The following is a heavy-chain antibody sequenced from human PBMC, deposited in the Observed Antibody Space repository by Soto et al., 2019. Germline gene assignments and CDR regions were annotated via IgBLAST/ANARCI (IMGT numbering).Heavy chain of an antibody. CDR2: IYYSWST. J-gene: IGHJ4*02. D-gene: IGHD4-17*01. Sequence: PSETLSLTCAVSGGSISSGGSSWSWIRQPPGKGLEWIGYIYYSWSTNYNPSLKSRVTISVDTSKNQFSLKLSSVTAADTAVYYCARVGPGDYGDYFVGYWGQGTLVTVSS. CDR1: GGSISSGGSS. V-gene: IGHV4-61*08. CDR3: ARVGPGDYGDYFVGY.